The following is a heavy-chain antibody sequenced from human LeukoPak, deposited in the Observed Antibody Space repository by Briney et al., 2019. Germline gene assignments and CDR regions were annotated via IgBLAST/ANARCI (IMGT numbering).Heavy chain of an antibody. CDR2: ISASGADT. V-gene: IGHV3-23*01. D-gene: IGHD5-18*01. CDR3: AKDGGRWDKAMGEYFDY. CDR1: GFIFAKYA. J-gene: IGHJ4*02. Sequence: GGSLRLSCTTSGFIFAKYAMAWVRQSPGKGLEWVSTISASGADTYYADSVKGRFTISRDNSKNTLYLEMNNLKTTDTAVYYCAKDGGRWDKAMGEYFDYWGQGTLVTVSS.